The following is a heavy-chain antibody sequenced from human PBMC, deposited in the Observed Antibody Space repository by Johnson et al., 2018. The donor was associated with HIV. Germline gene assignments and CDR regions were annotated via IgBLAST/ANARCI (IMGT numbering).Heavy chain of an antibody. Sequence: VQLVESGGGLVQPGGSLRLSCAASGFTFSSYWMSWVRQAPGKGLEWVANIKQDGSEKYYVDSVKGRFTISRDNAKNSLYLQMNSLRAEDTAVYYCARDSLTASLDAFDLWGQGTVVTVSS. D-gene: IGHD2-21*02. CDR2: IKQDGSEK. J-gene: IGHJ3*01. CDR3: ARDSLTASLDAFDL. V-gene: IGHV3-7*01. CDR1: GFTFSSYW.